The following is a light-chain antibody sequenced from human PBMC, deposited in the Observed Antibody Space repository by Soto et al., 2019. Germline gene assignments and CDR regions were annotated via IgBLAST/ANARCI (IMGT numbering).Light chain of an antibody. V-gene: IGKV1-12*01. Sequence: DIQMTQSPSSVSASVGDRVAITCRANQAISRWLAWYQQKPGKAPKLLISAASSLQSGVPSRFSGSGSGTDFTLTISSLQPEDFAPYYCQQGNSFPWTFAQGTKVEIK. CDR2: AAS. CDR3: QQGNSFPWT. CDR1: QAISRW. J-gene: IGKJ1*01.